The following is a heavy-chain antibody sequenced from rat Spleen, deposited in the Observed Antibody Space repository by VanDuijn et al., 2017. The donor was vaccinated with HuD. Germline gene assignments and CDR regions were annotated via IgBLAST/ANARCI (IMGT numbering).Heavy chain of an antibody. V-gene: IGHV5-29*01. Sequence: EVQLVESGGGLVQPGRSLKLSCAASGFTFSDYGVAWVRQAPTKGLEWVATISSDGGRNFYRDSVKGRFTISRDNAKSSLYLQMDSLRSEDTATYYCVRHGYTRYYFDYWGQGVMVTVSS. CDR2: ISSDGGRN. J-gene: IGHJ2*01. D-gene: IGHD1-9*01. CDR3: VRHGYTRYYFDY. CDR1: GFTFSDYG.